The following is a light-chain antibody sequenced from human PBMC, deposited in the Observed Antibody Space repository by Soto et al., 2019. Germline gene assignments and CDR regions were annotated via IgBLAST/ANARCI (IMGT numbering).Light chain of an antibody. CDR3: LQHDSYPWT. CDR2: AAF. CDR1: QTISTY. V-gene: IGKV1-17*01. Sequence: DIQMTQSPSSLSASVGDRVTITCRASQTISTYLNWYQQRPGEAPKLLIYAAFTLESGVPSRFSGSASGTEFTLTISSLQPEDFATYFCLQHDSYPWTFGQGTKVDIK. J-gene: IGKJ1*01.